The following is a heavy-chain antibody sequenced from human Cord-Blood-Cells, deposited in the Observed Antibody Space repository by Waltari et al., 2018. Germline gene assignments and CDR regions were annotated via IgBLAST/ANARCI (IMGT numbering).Heavy chain of an antibody. D-gene: IGHD3-10*01. CDR3: ARYYYGSGSYYDY. CDR2: IWYDGSNK. Sequence: QVQLVESGGGVVQPGRYLRLSCAASGFTFSSYGLHWVRQAPGKGLEWVAVIWYDGSNKYYADSVKGRFTISRDNSKNTLYLQMNSLRAEDTAVYYCARYYYGSGSYYDYWGQGTLVTVSS. J-gene: IGHJ4*02. CDR1: GFTFSSYG. V-gene: IGHV3-33*01.